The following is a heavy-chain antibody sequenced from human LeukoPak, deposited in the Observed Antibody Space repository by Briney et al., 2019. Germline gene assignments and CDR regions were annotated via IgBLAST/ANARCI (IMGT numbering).Heavy chain of an antibody. Sequence: PGGSLRLSCAASGFTFSYYNMNWVRQAPGKGLEWVSYISSSSSTMYYADSVKGRFTISRDNAENSLYLQMNTLRAEDTAVYYCARDGGITYDYYYYYYMDVWGKGTTVTVSS. V-gene: IGHV3-48*01. D-gene: IGHD1-20*01. CDR2: ISSSSSTM. CDR3: ARDGGITYDYYYYYYMDV. CDR1: GFTFSYYN. J-gene: IGHJ6*03.